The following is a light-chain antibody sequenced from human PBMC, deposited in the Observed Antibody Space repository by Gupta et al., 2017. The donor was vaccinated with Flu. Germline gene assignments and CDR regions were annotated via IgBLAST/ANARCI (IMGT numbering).Light chain of an antibody. CDR3: SSYTSGSTLI. V-gene: IGLV2-14*01. Sequence: SITISCTGTSSDVGGYNYVSWYQQHPDKAPKLMIYEVSLRPSGVSDRFSGSKSGNTASLTISGLQAEDEGDFYCSSYTSGSTLIFGTGTRVTVL. CDR1: SSDVGGYNY. CDR2: EVS. J-gene: IGLJ1*01.